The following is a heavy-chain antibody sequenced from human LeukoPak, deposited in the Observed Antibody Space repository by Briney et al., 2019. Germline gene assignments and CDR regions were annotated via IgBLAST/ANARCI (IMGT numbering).Heavy chain of an antibody. CDR3: ARSKDIRMGSKRGIEMDY. CDR1: GGSISSNNW. J-gene: IGHJ4*02. CDR2: IYHSGNA. D-gene: IGHD5-24*01. V-gene: IGHV4-4*02. Sequence: SETLSLTCAVSGGSISSNNWWSWVRQPPGKGLEWIGEIYHSGNANYNPSLKTRVTMSVDKSKNQFSLILSSVTAADTAVYYCARSKDIRMGSKRGIEMDYWGQGTLVTVSS.